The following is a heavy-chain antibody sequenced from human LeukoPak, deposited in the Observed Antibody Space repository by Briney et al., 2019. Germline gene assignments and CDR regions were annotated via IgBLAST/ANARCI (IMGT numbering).Heavy chain of an antibody. Sequence: GGSLRLSCAGSGFTFSSYTMNWVRQTPGKGLEWISSITATTNTREYADSVEGRFSISRDNGKNSMDLQMNSLRVEDTAVYHCARDLGLRRNGYNPFDQWGQGILVTVSS. V-gene: IGHV3-48*01. D-gene: IGHD5-24*01. CDR1: GFTFSSYT. J-gene: IGHJ4*02. CDR2: ITATTNTR. CDR3: ARDLGLRRNGYNPFDQ.